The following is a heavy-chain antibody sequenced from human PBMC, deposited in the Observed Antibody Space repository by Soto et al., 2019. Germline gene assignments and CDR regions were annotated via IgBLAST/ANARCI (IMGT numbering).Heavy chain of an antibody. D-gene: IGHD3-10*01. Sequence: QVQLQESGPGLVKPSETLSLTCTVSGDSISRYYWSWIRLSPGKGLEWIGYIYYSGETNYNPSVKSRVTISVDRTKIQFSLKLCSVTAADTAVYYCARDQGGEFLKGSGMDVWGQGTTVTVSS. CDR2: IYYSGET. CDR1: GDSISRYY. J-gene: IGHJ6*02. CDR3: ARDQGGEFLKGSGMDV. V-gene: IGHV4-59*01.